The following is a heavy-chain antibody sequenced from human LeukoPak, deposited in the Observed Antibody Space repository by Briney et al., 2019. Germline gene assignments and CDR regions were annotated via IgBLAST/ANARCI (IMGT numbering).Heavy chain of an antibody. V-gene: IGHV4-59*01. D-gene: IGHD3-9*01. CDR3: ARAARGPIRYFDY. CDR2: IYYSGST. CDR1: GGSIGSYY. Sequence: SETLSLTCTVSGGSIGSYYWSWIRQPPGKGLEWIGYIYYSGSTSYNPSLQSRVTISVDMSKNQFSLKLSTVTAADTAVYYCARAARGPIRYFDYWGQGALVTVSS. J-gene: IGHJ4*02.